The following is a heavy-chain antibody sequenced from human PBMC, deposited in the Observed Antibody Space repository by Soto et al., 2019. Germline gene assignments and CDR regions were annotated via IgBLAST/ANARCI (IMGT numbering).Heavy chain of an antibody. CDR3: TRGLERYSFAY. Sequence: QVQLVQSGAEVKKPGASVKVSCKASGYTFTRHYMHWVRQAPGQGLEWMGIINPSSGTISHAQKFQGRVTMTRDTSTSSVYMELSSLKSEDTAVYYCTRGLERYSFAYWGQGTLVTVSS. D-gene: IGHD3-3*01. CDR2: INPSSGTI. V-gene: IGHV1-46*03. CDR1: GYTFTRHY. J-gene: IGHJ4*02.